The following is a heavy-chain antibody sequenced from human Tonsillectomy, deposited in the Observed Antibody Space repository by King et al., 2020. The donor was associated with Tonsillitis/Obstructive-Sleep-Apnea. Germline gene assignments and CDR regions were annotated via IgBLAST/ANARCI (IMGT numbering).Heavy chain of an antibody. CDR3: ARRCRSGGSCDAFDI. V-gene: IGHV5-51*01. D-gene: IGHD2-15*01. J-gene: IGHJ3*02. CDR2: IYPGDSDT. Sequence: VQLVESGAEVKKPGESLKISCKGSGYSFTSYWIGWVRQMPGKGLEWMGIIYPGDSDTRYSPSFQGQVTISADKSISTAYLQWSSLKASDTAMYYCARRCRSGGSCDAFDIWGQGTMVTVSS. CDR1: GYSFTSYW.